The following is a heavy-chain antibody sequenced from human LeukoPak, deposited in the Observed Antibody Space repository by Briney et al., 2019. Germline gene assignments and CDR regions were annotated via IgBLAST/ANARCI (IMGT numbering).Heavy chain of an antibody. D-gene: IGHD6-13*01. CDR2: IIPIFGTA. J-gene: IGHJ6*03. Sequence: ASVKVSCKASGGTFGSYAISWVRQAPGQGLEWMGGIIPIFGTANYAQKFQGRVTITADKSTSTAYMELSSLRSEDTAVYYCARDGGVAAAGNYYYYYMDVRGKGTTVTVSS. CDR3: ARDGGVAAAGNYYYYYMDV. V-gene: IGHV1-69*06. CDR1: GGTFGSYA.